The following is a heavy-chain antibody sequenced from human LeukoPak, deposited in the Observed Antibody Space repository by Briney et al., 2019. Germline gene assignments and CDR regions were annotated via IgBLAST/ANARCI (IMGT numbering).Heavy chain of an antibody. D-gene: IGHD4-17*01. Sequence: PSETLSLTCTLSGGSISSYYWSWIRQPAGKGLEWIGRVYTSGSTNHNPSLKSRVTMSVDTSKNQFSLKLSSVTAADTAVYYCARIYGDYNNFDYWGQGTLVTVSS. CDR1: GGSISSYY. CDR2: VYTSGST. J-gene: IGHJ4*02. CDR3: ARIYGDYNNFDY. V-gene: IGHV4-4*07.